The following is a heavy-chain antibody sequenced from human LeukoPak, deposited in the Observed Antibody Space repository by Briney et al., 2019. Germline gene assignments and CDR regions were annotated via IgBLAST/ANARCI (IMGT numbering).Heavy chain of an antibody. J-gene: IGHJ4*02. CDR3: AKERAGYTNPYYFDY. CDR2: ISGSGANT. Sequence: GGCLRLSGAASGFTCSTYSMGWVRQAPGKGMEWVSTISGSGANTYYADSVRGRFTISRDHSKKTLYLHMNSLRAEDTAVYYCAKERAGYTNPYYFDYWGQGTLVTVSS. CDR1: GFTCSTYS. D-gene: IGHD3-16*02. V-gene: IGHV3-23*01.